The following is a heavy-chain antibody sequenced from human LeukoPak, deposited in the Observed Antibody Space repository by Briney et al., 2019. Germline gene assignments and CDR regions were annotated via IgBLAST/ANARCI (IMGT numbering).Heavy chain of an antibody. D-gene: IGHD1-26*01. V-gene: IGHV4-39*01. J-gene: IGHJ5*02. CDR2: IYYSGST. CDR3: ARHEYSGSYYGLSWFDP. Sequence: PSETLSLTCTVSGGSISSSGYYWGWIREPPGKGLEWIASIYYSGSTYYNPSLKSRVTISVDTSKDQLSLKLSSLTAADTAVYYCARHEYSGSYYGLSWFDPWGQGTLVTVSS. CDR1: GGSISSSGYY.